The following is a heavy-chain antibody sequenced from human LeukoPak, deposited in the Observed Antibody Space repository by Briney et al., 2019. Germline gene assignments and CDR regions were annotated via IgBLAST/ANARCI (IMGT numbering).Heavy chain of an antibody. V-gene: IGHV4-59*01. CDR3: ARVRRDGYNSPDY. Sequence: SETLSLTCTVSGGSITSYYWSWMRQPPGKGLEGSGYIYYSGTTYYNPSLKSRVTISVDTSKNQFSLKLSSVTAADTAVYYCARVRRDGYNSPDYWGQGTLVTVSS. J-gene: IGHJ4*02. CDR2: IYYSGTT. D-gene: IGHD5-24*01. CDR1: GGSITSYY.